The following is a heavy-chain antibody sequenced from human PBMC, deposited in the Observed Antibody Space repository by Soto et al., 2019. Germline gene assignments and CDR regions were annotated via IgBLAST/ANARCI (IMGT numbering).Heavy chain of an antibody. CDR3: AISMGLSSGWNYYFDY. V-gene: IGHV1-69*02. CDR2: IIPILGLA. J-gene: IGHJ4*02. D-gene: IGHD6-19*01. Sequence: QVQLVQSGAEVKKPGSSVKVSCKASGGTFSSYTISWVRQAPGQGLEWMGRIIPILGLANYAQKFQGRVTITADKSTSTAYMELSSLRSEDTAVYYCAISMGLSSGWNYYFDYWGQGTLVTVSS. CDR1: GGTFSSYT.